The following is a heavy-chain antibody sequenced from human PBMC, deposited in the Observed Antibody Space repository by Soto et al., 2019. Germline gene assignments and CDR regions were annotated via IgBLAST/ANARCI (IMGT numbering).Heavy chain of an antibody. Sequence: QVQLQQWGAGLLKPSETLSLTCAVYGGSFSGYYWSWIRQPPGKGLEWIGEINHSGSTNYNPSLKGRVTISVDTSKNQFSLKLSSVTAADTAVYYCARGIWTDYVWGSYRAQTYYFDYWGQGTLVTVSS. J-gene: IGHJ4*02. D-gene: IGHD3-16*02. CDR3: ARGIWTDYVWGSYRAQTYYFDY. V-gene: IGHV4-34*01. CDR2: INHSGST. CDR1: GGSFSGYY.